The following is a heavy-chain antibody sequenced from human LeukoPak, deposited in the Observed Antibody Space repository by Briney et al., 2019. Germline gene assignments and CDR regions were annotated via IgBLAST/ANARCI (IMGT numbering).Heavy chain of an antibody. V-gene: IGHV4-59*08. CDR2: IYYTGSTNY. D-gene: IGHD5-24*01. Sequence: PSGTLSLTCTVSGASIRSYYWSWIRQPPGKGLECIGYIYYTGSTNYNYNPSLKSRVTISVDTSKNQFSLKLSSVTAADTAVYYCARHGPRRDGYNYDYWGPGTLVTVSS. CDR3: ARHGPRRDGYNYDY. CDR1: GASIRSYY. J-gene: IGHJ4*02.